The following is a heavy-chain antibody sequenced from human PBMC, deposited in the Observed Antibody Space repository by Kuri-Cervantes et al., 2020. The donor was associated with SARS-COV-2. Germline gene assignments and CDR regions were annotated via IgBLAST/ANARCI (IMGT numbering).Heavy chain of an antibody. CDR3: ARAELTGIDY. CDR2: INPNSGGT. Sequence: ASVKVSCKASGYTFTGYYMHWVRQTPGQGLEWMGRINPNSGGTNYAQKFQGRVTMTRDTSISTAYLELSRLRSVDTAVYYCARAELTGIDYWGQGTLVTVSS. D-gene: IGHD7-27*01. J-gene: IGHJ4*02. CDR1: GYTFTGYY. V-gene: IGHV1-2*06.